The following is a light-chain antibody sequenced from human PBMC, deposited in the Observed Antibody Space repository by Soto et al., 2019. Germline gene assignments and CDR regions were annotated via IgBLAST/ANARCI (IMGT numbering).Light chain of an antibody. CDR3: QVWDASSDHMV. CDR1: NIGSKS. V-gene: IGLV3-21*02. Sequence: SYELTQPPSVSVAPGQPATISCGGHNIGSKSVHWYQQKAGQAPVLVVYDDSDRPSGIPERFSGSNSGNSASLTISRVEAGDEADYYCQVWDASSDHMVFGGGTKLTVL. CDR2: DDS. J-gene: IGLJ2*01.